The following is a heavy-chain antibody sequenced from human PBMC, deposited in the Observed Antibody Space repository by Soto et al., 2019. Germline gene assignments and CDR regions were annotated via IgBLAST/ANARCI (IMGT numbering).Heavy chain of an antibody. V-gene: IGHV4-34*01. CDR3: ARTSRFDS. CDR2: INHSGST. CDR1: GGSFSGYY. Sequence: SETLSLTCAVYGGSFSGYYWSWIRQPPGKGLEWIGEINHSGSTNYNPSLKSRVTISVDTSKNQFSLKLSSVTAADTAVYYCARTSRFDSWGQGTLVTVSS. D-gene: IGHD6-6*01. J-gene: IGHJ4*02.